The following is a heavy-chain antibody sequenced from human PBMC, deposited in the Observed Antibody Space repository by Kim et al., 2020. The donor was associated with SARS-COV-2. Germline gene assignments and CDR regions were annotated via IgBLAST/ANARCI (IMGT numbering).Heavy chain of an antibody. Sequence: ASVKVSCKASGYTFTSYGMSWVRQAPGQGLEWMGWISAYNGNTNYAQKLQGRVTMTTDTSTSTAYMDLRSLRSDDTAVYYCARAISMVRGVIYYYGMDVWGQGTTVTVSS. CDR2: ISAYNGNT. CDR3: ARAISMVRGVIYYYGMDV. J-gene: IGHJ6*02. CDR1: GYTFTSYG. D-gene: IGHD3-10*01. V-gene: IGHV1-18*01.